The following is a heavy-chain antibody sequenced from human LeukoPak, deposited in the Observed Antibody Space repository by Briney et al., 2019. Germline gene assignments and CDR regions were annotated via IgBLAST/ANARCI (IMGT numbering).Heavy chain of an antibody. D-gene: IGHD2-2*01. V-gene: IGHV3-15*04. CDR2: IENKTNGGTT. CDR1: GFTFSPAW. Sequence: GGSLRLSCAASGFTFSPAWMTWVRQAPGKGLEWVGHIENKTNGGTTDYAAPVKGRFIISRDDSKNTLYLQMNSLRTEDTAVYYCARGFCSSTNCYQGPFDFWGQGTLVTVSS. J-gene: IGHJ4*02. CDR3: ARGFCSSTNCYQGPFDF.